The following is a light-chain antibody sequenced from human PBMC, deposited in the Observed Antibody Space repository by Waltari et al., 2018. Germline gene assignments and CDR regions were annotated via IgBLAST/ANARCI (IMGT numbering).Light chain of an antibody. CDR1: KLGDKY. CDR3: QAWDSNTVL. CDR2: QDT. Sequence: SYDLTQPPSVSVSPGQTAIINCSGHKLGDKYPSWYQQKPGQSPVLINYQDTQRPSGIPERFSGSNSGNTATLTISETQAMDEADYYCQAWDSNTVLFGGGTKLTVL. J-gene: IGLJ2*01. V-gene: IGLV3-1*01.